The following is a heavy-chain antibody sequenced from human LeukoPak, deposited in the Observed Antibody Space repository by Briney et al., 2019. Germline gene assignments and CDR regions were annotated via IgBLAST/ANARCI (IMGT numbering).Heavy chain of an antibody. Sequence: ASVKVSFKTSGYTFSNFGINWVRQAPGQGLEWTGWISGNNDNPNYGQKFQGRFTVITDSSTSTAYMELRNLRFDDTAVYYCARDGTSTDDYWGQGTLVTVSS. CDR2: ISGNNDNP. CDR3: ARDGTSTDDY. D-gene: IGHD2-2*01. J-gene: IGHJ4*02. V-gene: IGHV1-18*01. CDR1: GYTFSNFG.